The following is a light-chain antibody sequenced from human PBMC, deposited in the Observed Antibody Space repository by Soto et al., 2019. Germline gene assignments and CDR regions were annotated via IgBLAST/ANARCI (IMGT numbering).Light chain of an antibody. CDR1: QTITSTH. CDR3: QHYGASPRT. J-gene: IGKJ1*01. CDR2: GVS. V-gene: IGKV3-20*01. Sequence: IVLTQSPGTLPLFPGERATLSCRASQTITSTHLAWYQQKPGQAPRLLIYGVSNRASGFPDRFSGSGSVTDFTLTISGLEPDDFAVYYCQHYGASPRTFGQGTKVEI.